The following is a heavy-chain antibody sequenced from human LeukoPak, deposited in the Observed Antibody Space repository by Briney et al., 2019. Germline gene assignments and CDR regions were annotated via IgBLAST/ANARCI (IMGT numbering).Heavy chain of an antibody. V-gene: IGHV1-18*01. J-gene: IGHJ4*02. CDR3: ARVEGYCSGGSCYFDY. D-gene: IGHD2-15*01. CDR2: ISAYNGDT. Sequence: ASVTVSCKASGYTFISYAISWVRQAPGQGLEWMGWISAYNGDTKYAQKLQGRVTMTTDTSTSTAYMELRSLRSDDTAVYYCARVEGYCSGGSCYFDYWGQGTLVTFSS. CDR1: GYTFISYA.